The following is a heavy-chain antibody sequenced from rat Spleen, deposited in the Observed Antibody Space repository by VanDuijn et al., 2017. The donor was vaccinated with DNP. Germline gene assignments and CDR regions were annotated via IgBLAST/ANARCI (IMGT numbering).Heavy chain of an antibody. CDR1: GYSITTTY. J-gene: IGHJ2*01. D-gene: IGHD1-11*01. Sequence: EVQLQESGPGLVKPSQSLSLTCSVTGYSITTTYWGWIRKFPGDKMEWIGHITYSGTTNFNPSLKSRISITRDTSKNQFFLQLNSVTTEDTATYYCARYTTGVDYWGQGVMVTVSS. CDR2: ITYSGTT. V-gene: IGHV3-1*01. CDR3: ARYTTGVDY.